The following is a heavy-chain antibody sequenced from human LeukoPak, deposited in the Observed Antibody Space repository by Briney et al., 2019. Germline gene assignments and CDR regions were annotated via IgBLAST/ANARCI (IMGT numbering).Heavy chain of an antibody. Sequence: SGGSLRLSCAASGFTFSAYGMHWVRQAPGKGLEWVAFIRYDGSNKYYADSVKGRFTISRDNSKNTLYLQTNSLRAEDTAVYYCAKVAAAAGSGEGNWFDPWGQGTLVTVSS. CDR3: AKVAAAAGSGEGNWFDP. D-gene: IGHD6-13*01. CDR1: GFTFSAYG. J-gene: IGHJ5*02. V-gene: IGHV3-30*02. CDR2: IRYDGSNK.